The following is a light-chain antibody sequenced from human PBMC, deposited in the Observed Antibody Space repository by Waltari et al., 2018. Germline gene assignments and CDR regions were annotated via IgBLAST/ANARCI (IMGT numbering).Light chain of an antibody. CDR2: WAS. CDR1: QSVLSSANNKNY. CDR3: QQCYNFPYT. V-gene: IGKV4-1*01. Sequence: DIVMTQSPDSLAVSLGERATIHCKSSQSVLSSANNKNYLRWDQQKPGQPPKLLVSWASTRESGVPDRFSGSGSGTDFTLTISSLQAEDVAVYYCQQCYNFPYTFGQGTKLEIK. J-gene: IGKJ2*01.